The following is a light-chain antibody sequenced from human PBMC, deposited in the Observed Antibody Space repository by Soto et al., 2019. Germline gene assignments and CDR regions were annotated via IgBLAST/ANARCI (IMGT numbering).Light chain of an antibody. CDR2: WAS. Sequence: DVVMTQSPDSLTVSLGERATINCKSSQNLFYSSNQKNFLAWYQQKPGQSPKLLIYWASTRESGVPDRFSGSGSETDFPLTISNLQAEDVAVYYCQKYYSTPRTFGQGTKVEIK. J-gene: IGKJ1*01. CDR1: QNLFYSSNQKNF. V-gene: IGKV4-1*01. CDR3: QKYYSTPRT.